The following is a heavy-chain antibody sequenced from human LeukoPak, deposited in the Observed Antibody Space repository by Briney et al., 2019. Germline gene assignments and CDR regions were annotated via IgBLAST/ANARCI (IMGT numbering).Heavy chain of an antibody. Sequence: GGSLRLSCVTSGFMFNSYWMSWVRQAPGKGLEWVASIKEDGSEKYYVDSVKGRFTISRDNAKNSLYLQMNSLRAEDTAVYYCARDLSSSWYGPFDPWGQGTLVTVSS. CDR1: GFMFNSYW. CDR3: ARDLSSSWYGPFDP. D-gene: IGHD6-13*01. V-gene: IGHV3-7*03. CDR2: IKEDGSEK. J-gene: IGHJ5*02.